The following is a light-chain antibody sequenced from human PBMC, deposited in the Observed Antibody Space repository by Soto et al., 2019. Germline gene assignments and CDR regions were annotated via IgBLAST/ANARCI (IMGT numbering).Light chain of an antibody. CDR3: SSYTSNSTSVV. Sequence: QSVLTQPPSASGSPGQSVTISCTGSNSDVGAYNHVSWYQQHPGKAPKLIIYEVGERPSGVPDRFSGSKSGNTASLTVSGLQAEDEADYYCSSYTSNSTSVVFGGGTKLTVL. CDR2: EVG. CDR1: NSDVGAYNH. V-gene: IGLV2-8*01. J-gene: IGLJ2*01.